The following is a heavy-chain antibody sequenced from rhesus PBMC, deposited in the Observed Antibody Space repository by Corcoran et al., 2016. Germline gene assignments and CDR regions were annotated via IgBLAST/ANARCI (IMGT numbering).Heavy chain of an antibody. CDR2: ITCSGST. V-gene: IGHV4-122*02. CDR1: GGSISSGYYY. J-gene: IGHJ5-2*02. CDR3: ARDQGIAAARGSLDV. Sequence: QVQLQESGPGLVKPSETLSLTCAVSGGSISSGYYYWSWIRQPPGKGLDWIGHITCSGSTSYHPSLKSRVTISRDTSKNQFSLKLSSVTAADTAVYYCARDQGIAAARGSLDVWGRGVLVTVSS. D-gene: IGHD6-25*01.